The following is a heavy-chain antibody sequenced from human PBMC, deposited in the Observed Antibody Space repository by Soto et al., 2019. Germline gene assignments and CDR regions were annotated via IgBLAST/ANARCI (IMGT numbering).Heavy chain of an antibody. CDR1: GFTFSSYW. CDR3: ARGYGYNFISIFSHFDYGMDV. J-gene: IGHJ6*02. CDR2: IKQDGSEK. D-gene: IGHD3-3*01. V-gene: IGHV3-7*01. Sequence: PVGSLRLSCAASGFTFSSYWMSWVRQAPGKGLEWVANIKQDGSEKYYVDSVKGRFTISRDNAKNSLYLQMNSLRAEDTAVYYCARGYGYNFISIFSHFDYGMDVWGQGTTVTVSS.